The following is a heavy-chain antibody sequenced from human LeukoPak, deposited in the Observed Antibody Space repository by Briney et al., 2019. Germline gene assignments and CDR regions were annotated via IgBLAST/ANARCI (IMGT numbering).Heavy chain of an antibody. CDR3: ARDDAVDGGYLDY. CDR2: IRGSGDRT. Sequence: PGGSLRLSCVASGFSFPNFAMTWVRQAPGERLEWVSAIRGSGDRTSYAVSLKGRFTISRDKSKNTLYLQMNNLRAEDTAVYYCARDDAVDGGYLDYWGQGALVTVSS. D-gene: IGHD6-19*01. J-gene: IGHJ4*02. V-gene: IGHV3-23*01. CDR1: GFSFPNFA.